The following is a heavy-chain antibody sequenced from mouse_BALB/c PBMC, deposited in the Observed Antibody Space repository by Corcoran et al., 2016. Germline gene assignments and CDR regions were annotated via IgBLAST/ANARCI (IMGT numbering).Heavy chain of an antibody. Sequence: EVQLLETGGGLVQPGGSRGLSCEGSGFTFSGFWMSWVRQTPGKTLEWIGDINSDGSAINYAPSIKDRFTIFRDNDKSTLYLQMSNVLSEDTATYFCMRYCNYWCFDVWGAGTTVTVSS. CDR2: INSDGSAI. V-gene: IGHV11-2*02. CDR1: GFTFSGFW. CDR3: MRYCNYWCFDV. J-gene: IGHJ1*01.